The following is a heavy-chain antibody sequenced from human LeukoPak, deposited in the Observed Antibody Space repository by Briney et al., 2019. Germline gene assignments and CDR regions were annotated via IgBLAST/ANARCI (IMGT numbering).Heavy chain of an antibody. CDR3: VKGYYTSGSCFFDY. CDR1: GFTFSSYA. CDR2: ISGGGGST. J-gene: IGHJ4*02. D-gene: IGHD3-10*01. V-gene: IGHV3-23*01. Sequence: GGSLRLSCAVSGFTFSSYAMSWVRQAPGKGLEWVSGISGGGGSTYYADSVKGRFTIFRDNSKNTVYLQMNSLRAEDTAIYYCVKGYYTSGSCFFDYWGQGTLVTVSS.